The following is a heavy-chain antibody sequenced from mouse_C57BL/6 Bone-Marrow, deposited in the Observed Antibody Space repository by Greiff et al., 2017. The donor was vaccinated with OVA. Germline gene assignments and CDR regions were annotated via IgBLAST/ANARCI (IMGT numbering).Heavy chain of an antibody. D-gene: IGHD1-1*01. CDR1: GYTFTSYD. V-gene: IGHV1-85*01. J-gene: IGHJ1*03. Sequence: VQLQQSGPELVKPGASVKLSCKASGYTFTSYDINWVKQRPGQGLEWIGWIYPRDGSTKYNEKFKGKATLTVDTSSSTAYIELHSLTSEDSAVYFCAREYGSSYRYFDVWGTGTTVTVSS. CDR3: AREYGSSYRYFDV. CDR2: IYPRDGST.